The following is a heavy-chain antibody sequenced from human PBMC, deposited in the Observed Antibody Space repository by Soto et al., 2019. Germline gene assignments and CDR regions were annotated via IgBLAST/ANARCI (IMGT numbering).Heavy chain of an antibody. CDR2: IYYSGST. Sequence: QLQLQESGPGLVKPSETLSLTCTVSGGSISSSSYYWGWIRQPPGKGLEWIGSIYYSGSTYYNPSLKSRVTISVDTSKNQFSLKLSSVTAADTAVYYCARHGTVVKVSAFDPWGQGTLVTVSS. CDR3: ARHGTVVKVSAFDP. D-gene: IGHD2-15*01. CDR1: GGSISSSSYY. J-gene: IGHJ5*02. V-gene: IGHV4-39*01.